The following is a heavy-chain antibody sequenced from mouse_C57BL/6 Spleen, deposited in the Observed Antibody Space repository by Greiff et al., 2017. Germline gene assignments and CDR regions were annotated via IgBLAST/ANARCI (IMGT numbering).Heavy chain of an antibody. J-gene: IGHJ3*01. CDR1: GFTFSSYA. V-gene: IGHV5-4*01. D-gene: IGHD1-1*02. CDR3: ARDQLSAAGCAY. Sequence: EVQGVESGGGLVKPGGSLKLSCAASGFTFSSYAMSWVRQTPEKRREWVATISDGGSYTYYPDTVKGRFTTSRDNAKTHLYLQNSHLKSEDRDMYYCARDQLSAAGCAYGGEGTLVTVSA. CDR2: ISDGGSYT.